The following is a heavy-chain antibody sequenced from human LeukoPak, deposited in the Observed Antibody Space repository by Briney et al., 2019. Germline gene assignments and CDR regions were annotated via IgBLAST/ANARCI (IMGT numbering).Heavy chain of an antibody. CDR2: IYHSGST. CDR3: GGGRDNGNCEYWFGP. CDR1: GYSISSGYY. V-gene: IGHV4-38-2*02. D-gene: IGHD3-16*01. Sequence: SETLSLTCTVSGYSISSGYYWGWIRQPPGKGLEWIGSIYHSGSTYYNPSLKSRVTISVDTSKNQFSPKLSPVSAADTAGDFCGGGRDNGNCEYWFGPWGQGTLGT. J-gene: IGHJ5*02.